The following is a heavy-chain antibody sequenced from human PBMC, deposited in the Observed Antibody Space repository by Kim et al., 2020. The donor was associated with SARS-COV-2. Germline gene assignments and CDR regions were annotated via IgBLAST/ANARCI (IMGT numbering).Heavy chain of an antibody. Sequence: SVKVSCKASGGTFSSYAISWVRQAPGQGLEWMGGIIPIFGTANYAQKFQGRVTITADESTSTAYMELSSLRSEDTAVYYCARAARGYCSSTSCYYFDYWGQGTLVTVSS. CDR2: IIPIFGTA. D-gene: IGHD2-2*01. V-gene: IGHV1-69*13. CDR3: ARAARGYCSSTSCYYFDY. J-gene: IGHJ4*02. CDR1: GGTFSSYA.